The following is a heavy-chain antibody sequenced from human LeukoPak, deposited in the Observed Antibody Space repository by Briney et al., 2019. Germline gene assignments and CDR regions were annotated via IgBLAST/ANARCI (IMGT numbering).Heavy chain of an antibody. Sequence: GGSLRLSCAASGFTFSSYAMSWVRQAPGKGLEWVSTVSSGDGITYYADSVKGRFTISRDNSQHTLYLQVSSLRAEDTAVYYCARDLSFFWRGYVSPWGQGTLVTVSS. CDR2: VSSGDGIT. V-gene: IGHV3-23*01. D-gene: IGHD3-3*01. J-gene: IGHJ5*02. CDR1: GFTFSSYA. CDR3: ARDLSFFWRGYVSP.